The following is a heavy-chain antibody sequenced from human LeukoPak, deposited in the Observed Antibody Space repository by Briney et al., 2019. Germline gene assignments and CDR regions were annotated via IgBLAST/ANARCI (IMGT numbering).Heavy chain of an antibody. V-gene: IGHV4-59*11. Sequence: SETLSLTCSVSGGSISSHYWSWIRQPPGKGLEWIGYIYYSGSTNYNPSLKSRVTISVDTSKNQFSLKLSSVTAADTAVYYCARDLSNNWFDPWGQGTLVTVSS. CDR3: ARDLSNNWFDP. J-gene: IGHJ5*02. CDR2: IYYSGST. CDR1: GGSISSHY. D-gene: IGHD6-6*01.